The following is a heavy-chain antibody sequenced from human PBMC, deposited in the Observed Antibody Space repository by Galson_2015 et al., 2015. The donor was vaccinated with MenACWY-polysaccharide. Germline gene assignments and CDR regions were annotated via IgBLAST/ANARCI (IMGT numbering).Heavy chain of an antibody. D-gene: IGHD3-16*02. CDR1: GFTFGDYA. CDR3: TSYDYVWGSYRTDY. CDR2: IRSKAYGGTT. J-gene: IGHJ4*02. V-gene: IGHV3-49*04. Sequence: SLRLSCAASGFTFGDYAMSWVRQAPGKGLEWVGFIRSKAYGGTTEYAASVKGRFTISRDDSKSIAYLQMNSLKTEGTAVYYCTSYDYVWGSYRTDYWGQGTLVAVSS.